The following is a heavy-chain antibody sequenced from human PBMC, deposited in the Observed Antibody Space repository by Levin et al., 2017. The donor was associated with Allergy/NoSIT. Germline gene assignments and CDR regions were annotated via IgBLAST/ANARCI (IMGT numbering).Heavy chain of an antibody. J-gene: IGHJ3*02. CDR3: ARGRSVGLWFGELSYRMDAFDI. CDR1: GYTFTSYG. CDR2: ISAYNGNT. V-gene: IGHV1-18*01. D-gene: IGHD3-10*01. Sequence: ASVKVSCKASGYTFTSYGISWVRQAPGQGLEWMGWISAYNGNTNYAQKLQGRVTMTTDTSTSTAYMELRSLRSDDTAVYYCARGRSVGLWFGELSYRMDAFDIWGQGTMVTVSS.